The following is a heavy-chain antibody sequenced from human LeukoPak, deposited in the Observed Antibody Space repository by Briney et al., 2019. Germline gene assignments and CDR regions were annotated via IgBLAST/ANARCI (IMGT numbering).Heavy chain of an antibody. Sequence: GGSLRLSCAASGFTVSSNCMSWVRQAPGKGLEGVSVIYSGGSTYYSDSVKGRFTISRDNSKNTLYLQMNSLRAEDTAVYYCARDRIWLADYYYYGMDVWGQGTTVTVSS. J-gene: IGHJ6*02. CDR1: GFTVSSNC. V-gene: IGHV3-53*01. D-gene: IGHD6-19*01. CDR2: IYSGGST. CDR3: ARDRIWLADYYYYGMDV.